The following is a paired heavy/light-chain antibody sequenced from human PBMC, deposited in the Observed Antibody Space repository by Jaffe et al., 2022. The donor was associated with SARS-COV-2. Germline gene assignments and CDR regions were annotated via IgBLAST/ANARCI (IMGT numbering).Heavy chain of an antibody. D-gene: IGHD6-19*01. Sequence: EVQLLESGGGLVQPGGSLRLSCAASGFIFGSYGMNWVRRAPGKGLEWVSGIRGSVGSTYYAVSVKGRFTISRDNSKNTLYLQMNRLRAEDTAVYFCAKGHDDGSGWYYFDAWGQGALVTVDS. CDR3: AKGHDDGSGWYYFDA. CDR2: IRGSVGST. CDR1: GFIFGSYG. J-gene: IGHJ4*02. V-gene: IGHV3-23*01.
Light chain of an antibody. CDR3: QQYYSTPLT. Sequence: DIVMTQSPDSLAVSLGERATINCKSSQSLLYTSDNKNYLAWYHQRPGQPPKLLISWASTRESGVPDRFSGSGSGTDFTLTISSLQAEDVAVYYCQQYYSTPLTFGGGTKVEIK. J-gene: IGKJ4*01. CDR1: QSLLYTSDNKNY. CDR2: WAS. V-gene: IGKV4-1*01.